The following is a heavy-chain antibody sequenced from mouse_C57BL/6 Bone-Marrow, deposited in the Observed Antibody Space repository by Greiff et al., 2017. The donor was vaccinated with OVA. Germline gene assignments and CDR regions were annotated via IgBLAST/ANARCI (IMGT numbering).Heavy chain of an antibody. V-gene: IGHV5-6*02. CDR3: ARRIHYYGSSPYYFDY. J-gene: IGHJ2*01. CDR2: ISSGGSYT. D-gene: IGHD1-1*01. Sequence: EVNVVESGGDLVKPGGSLKLSCAASGFTFSSYGMSWVRQTPDKRLEWVATISSGGSYTYYPDSVKGRFTISRDNAKNTLYLQMSSLKSEDTAMYYCARRIHYYGSSPYYFDYWGQGTTLTVSS. CDR1: GFTFSSYG.